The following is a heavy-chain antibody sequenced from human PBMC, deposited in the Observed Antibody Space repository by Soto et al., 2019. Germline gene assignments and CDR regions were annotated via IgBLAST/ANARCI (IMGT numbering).Heavy chain of an antibody. V-gene: IGHV1-2*02. CDR3: ARGHRRAHPFYGSGSYSIWFAP. J-gene: IGHJ5*02. CDR2: INLNSGGT. D-gene: IGHD3-10*01. CDR1: GNTFTGYY. Sequence: QVQLLQSGAEVKNPGASLKVSCRASGNTFTGYYMHWVRQAPGQGLEWREWINLNSGGTNYAQKFQGRVTMSRDTSSSTAYMELSRLRSDDTAVYYCARGHRRAHPFYGSGSYSIWFAPWGQGTLVTVSS.